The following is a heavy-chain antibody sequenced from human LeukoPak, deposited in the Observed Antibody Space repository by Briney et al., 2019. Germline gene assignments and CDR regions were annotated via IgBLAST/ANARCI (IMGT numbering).Heavy chain of an antibody. D-gene: IGHD6-19*01. CDR1: GFTFSSYA. CDR2: ISGSGGST. V-gene: IGHV3-23*01. CDR3: AKGSGRTQWLGTYFDY. J-gene: IGHJ4*02. Sequence: QPGGSLRLPCAASGFTFSSYAMSWVRQAPGKGLEWVSAISGSGGSTYYADSVEGRFTISRDNSKNTLYLQMNSLRAEDTAVYYCAKGSGRTQWLGTYFDYWGQGTLVTVSS.